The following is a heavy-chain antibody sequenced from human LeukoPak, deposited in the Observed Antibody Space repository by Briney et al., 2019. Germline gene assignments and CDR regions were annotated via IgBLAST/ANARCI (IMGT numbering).Heavy chain of an antibody. V-gene: IGHV3-48*04. CDR1: GFTFSSYW. J-gene: IGHJ4*02. CDR3: ARRGSGRHFDF. D-gene: IGHD2-15*01. CDR2: ISGGSSTI. Sequence: GGSLRLSCAASGFTFSSYWMSWIRQAPGKGLEWVSYISGGSSTIYYADSLKGRFTVSRDNAKNSLNLLMNSLRAEDTAVYYCARRGSGRHFDFWGQGTLVTVSS.